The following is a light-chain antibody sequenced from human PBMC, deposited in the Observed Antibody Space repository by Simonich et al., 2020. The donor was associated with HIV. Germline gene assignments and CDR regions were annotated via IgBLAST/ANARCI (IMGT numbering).Light chain of an antibody. CDR2: AAS. V-gene: IGKV1-39*01. Sequence: DIQMTQSPSSLSASVGDRVTITCRASQTISSYLNWYQQKPVKAPKLLIYAASSLQSGVPSRFSGSGSGTDFTLTISSLQPEDFATYYCQRSYSIPYIFGQGTKLEIK. J-gene: IGKJ2*01. CDR3: QRSYSIPYI. CDR1: QTISSY.